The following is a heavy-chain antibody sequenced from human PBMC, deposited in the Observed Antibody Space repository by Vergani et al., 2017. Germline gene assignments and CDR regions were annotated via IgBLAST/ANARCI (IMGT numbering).Heavy chain of an antibody. CDR3: AGSWGVTIVGVPKRTGWFDP. D-gene: IGHD3-3*01. J-gene: IGHJ5*02. Sequence: QVQLVQSGAEVKKPGASVKVSCKASGYTFTSYAMHWVRQAPGQRLEWMGWINAGNGNTKYSQKFQGRVTITRDTSASTAYMELSSLRSEDTAVYYCAGSWGVTIVGVPKRTGWFDPWGQGTLVAVSS. CDR2: INAGNGNT. V-gene: IGHV1-3*01. CDR1: GYTFTSYA.